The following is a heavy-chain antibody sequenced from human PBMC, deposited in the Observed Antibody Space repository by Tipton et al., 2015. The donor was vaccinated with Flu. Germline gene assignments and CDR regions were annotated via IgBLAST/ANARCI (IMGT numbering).Heavy chain of an antibody. CDR3: ARAYDYGDYGRAYNYYPLDV. J-gene: IGHJ6*02. Sequence: GLVKPSETLSLTCGVSGDSIRSSNYYWGWIRQPPGKGLEWIGNTFHSGNTYLNPSLKSRVTISIDTSKNLLSLKLTSVTAADTAVYYCARAYDYGDYGRAYNYYPLDVWGQGTTVTVSS. CDR2: TFHSGNT. D-gene: IGHD4-17*01. CDR1: GDSIRSSNYY. V-gene: IGHV4-39*07.